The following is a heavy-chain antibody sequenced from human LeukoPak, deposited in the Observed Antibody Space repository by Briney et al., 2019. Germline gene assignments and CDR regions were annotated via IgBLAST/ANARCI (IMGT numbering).Heavy chain of an antibody. V-gene: IGHV4-59*01. D-gene: IGHD5-12*01. J-gene: IGHJ6*02. CDR3: ARVVATGYYYGMDV. CDR1: GGSISSYY. Sequence: PSETLSLTCTVSGGSISSYYWSWIRQPPGKGLEWIGYIYYSGSTNYNPSLKSRVTISVDTSKNQFSLKLSSVTAADTAVYYCARVVATGYYYGMDVWGQGTTVTVSS. CDR2: IYYSGST.